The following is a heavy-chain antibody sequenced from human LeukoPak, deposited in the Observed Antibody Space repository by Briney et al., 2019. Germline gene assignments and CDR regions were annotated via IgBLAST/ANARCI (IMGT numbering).Heavy chain of an antibody. V-gene: IGHV4-4*07. Sequence: AETLSLTCTVSGGSISNYYWSWIRQPAGKGLECIGRIYTSGSTNYNPSLKSRVTMSVDTSKNHFSLKLSSVTAADTAVYYCARDRFDDSSGYYYHYFYYMDVWGKGTTVTVSS. CDR3: ARDRFDDSSGYYYHYFYYMDV. J-gene: IGHJ6*03. CDR2: IYTSGST. D-gene: IGHD3-22*01. CDR1: GGSISNYY.